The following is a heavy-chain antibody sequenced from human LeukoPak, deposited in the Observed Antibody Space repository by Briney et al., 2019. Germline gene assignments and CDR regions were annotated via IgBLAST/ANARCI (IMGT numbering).Heavy chain of an antibody. J-gene: IGHJ4*02. CDR1: GFTFSSYA. V-gene: IGHV3-23*01. CDR2: ISGSGGST. Sequence: GGSLRLSCAASGFTFSSYAMSWVRQAPGRGLEWVSAISGSGGSTYYADSVKGRFTISRDNSKNTLYLQMNSLRAEDTAVYYCAKTDYSKPSLYYFDYWGQGTLVTVSS. CDR3: AKTDYSKPSLYYFDY. D-gene: IGHD4-11*01.